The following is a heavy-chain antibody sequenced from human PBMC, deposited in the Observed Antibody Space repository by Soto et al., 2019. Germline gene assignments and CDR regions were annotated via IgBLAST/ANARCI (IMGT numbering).Heavy chain of an antibody. J-gene: IGHJ6*02. CDR3: ASTMVRGVMSYYYYGMDV. Sequence: KSSETLSLTCTVSGGSVSSGSYYWSWIRQPPGKGLEWIGYIYYSGSTNYNPSLKSRVTISVDTSKNQFSLKLSSVTAADTAVYYCASTMVRGVMSYYYYGMDVWGQGTTVTVSS. D-gene: IGHD3-10*01. CDR1: GGSVSSGSYY. CDR2: IYYSGST. V-gene: IGHV4-61*01.